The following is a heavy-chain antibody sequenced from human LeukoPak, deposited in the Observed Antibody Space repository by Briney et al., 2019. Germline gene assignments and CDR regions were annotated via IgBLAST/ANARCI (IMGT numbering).Heavy chain of an antibody. V-gene: IGHV5-10-1*01. J-gene: IGHJ4*02. CDR2: IDPRDSYS. D-gene: IGHD3-9*01. CDR3: VTGGYANYDILTGYYLTQYYFDS. CDR1: GYTFTSYW. Sequence: GESLQISCKGSGYTFTSYWISWVRQMPGKGLEWMGRIDPRDSYSNYSPSFQGHVTISADNSISTAYLQWTSLKASDTAMYYCVTGGYANYDILTGYYLTQYYFDSWGQGTLVTVSS.